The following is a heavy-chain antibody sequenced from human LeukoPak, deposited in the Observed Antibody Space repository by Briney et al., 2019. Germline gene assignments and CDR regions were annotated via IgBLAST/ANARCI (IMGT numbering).Heavy chain of an antibody. CDR2: IKSKTNGGTT. CDR3: TTVVVTATYDS. Sequence: GGSLRLSCATSGFSFTNAWMSWVRQAPGKGLEWVGRIKSKTNGGTTDYAAPVKGRFSISRDDSKNTLYLQMNSPKTEDTAVYYCTTVVVTATYDSWGQGTLVTVSS. D-gene: IGHD2-15*01. CDR1: GFSFTNAW. J-gene: IGHJ4*02. V-gene: IGHV3-15*01.